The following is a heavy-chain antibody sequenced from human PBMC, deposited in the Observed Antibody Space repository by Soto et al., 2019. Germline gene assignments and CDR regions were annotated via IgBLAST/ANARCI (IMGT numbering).Heavy chain of an antibody. Sequence: GGSLRLSCAASGFTFSSYSMNWVRQAPGKGLEWVSYISSSSTIYYADSVKGRFTISRDNAKNSLYLQMNSLRAEDTAVYYCASGYCSGGSCYWRSNDYWGQGTLVTVSS. V-gene: IGHV3-48*01. J-gene: IGHJ4*02. CDR2: ISSSSTI. CDR3: ASGYCSGGSCYWRSNDY. CDR1: GFTFSSYS. D-gene: IGHD2-15*01.